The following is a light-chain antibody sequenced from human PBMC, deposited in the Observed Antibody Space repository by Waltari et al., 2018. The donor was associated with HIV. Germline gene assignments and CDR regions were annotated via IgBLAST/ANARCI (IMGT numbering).Light chain of an antibody. CDR1: QNVDSW. V-gene: IGKV1-5*03. Sequence: IQMTQSPSILSASVGDRITIPCRASQNVDSWLAWYQQRPGRAPKLLIYKASTLEHGVPARFTGSGSGTNFTLTINSLHPDDFATYYCQQYNSDFYTFGLGTRLDLK. J-gene: IGKJ2*01. CDR3: QQYNSDFYT. CDR2: KAS.